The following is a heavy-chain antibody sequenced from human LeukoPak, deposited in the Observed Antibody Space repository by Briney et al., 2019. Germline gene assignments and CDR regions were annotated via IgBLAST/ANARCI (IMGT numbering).Heavy chain of an antibody. J-gene: IGHJ3*02. V-gene: IGHV4-30-4*08. CDR3: SRGSGWLLYAFDI. Sequence: SETLSLTCTVSGGSISSGDYYWTWIRQPPGKGLEWIGYIYHTGSTYYNPSLKSRLTISLDTSKNQFSLKVNSVTAADMAVYFCSRGSGWLLYAFDIWGQGTMVTVSA. CDR2: IYHTGST. D-gene: IGHD3-10*01. CDR1: GGSISSGDYY.